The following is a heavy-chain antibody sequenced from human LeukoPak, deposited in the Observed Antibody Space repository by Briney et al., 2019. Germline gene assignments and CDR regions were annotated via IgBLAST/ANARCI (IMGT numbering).Heavy chain of an antibody. V-gene: IGHV4-30-4*01. CDR3: ARYDYGGNSDSPR. Sequence: SQTLSLTCTVSGGSISCGDYYWSWIRQPPGKGLEWIGYIYYSGSTYYNPSLKSRVTISVDTSKNQFSLKLSSVTAADTAVYYCARYDYGGNSDSPRWGQGTLVTVSS. CDR1: GGSISCGDYY. J-gene: IGHJ4*02. D-gene: IGHD4-23*01. CDR2: IYYSGST.